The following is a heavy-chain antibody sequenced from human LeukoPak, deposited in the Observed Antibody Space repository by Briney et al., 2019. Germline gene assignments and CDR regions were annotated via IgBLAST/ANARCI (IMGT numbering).Heavy chain of an antibody. V-gene: IGHV3-23*01. D-gene: IGHD3-3*01. J-gene: IGHJ4*02. Sequence: AISGSGGSTYYADSVKGRFTISRDNSKNTLYLQMNSLRAEDTAVYYCAKDYDFWSGFLDYWGQGTLVTVSS. CDR2: ISGSGGST. CDR3: AKDYDFWSGFLDY.